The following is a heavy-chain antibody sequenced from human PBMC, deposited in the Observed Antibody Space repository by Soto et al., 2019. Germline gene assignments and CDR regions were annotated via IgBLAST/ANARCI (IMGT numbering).Heavy chain of an antibody. CDR3: ARWTYYDSSGYYYVLDY. Sequence: PGGSLRLSCAASGFIFSDYGMHWVRRAPGKGLEWVAVMWFDGRHQYYTDSVKGRFTVSRDNSKNMLYLQMNNLRAEDTAVYYCARWTYYDSSGYYYVLDYWGQGTLVTVSS. D-gene: IGHD3-22*01. CDR1: GFIFSDYG. CDR2: MWFDGRHQ. V-gene: IGHV3-33*01. J-gene: IGHJ4*02.